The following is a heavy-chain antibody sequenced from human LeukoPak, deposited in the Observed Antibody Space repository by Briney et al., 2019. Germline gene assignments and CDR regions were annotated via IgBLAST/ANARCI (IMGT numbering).Heavy chain of an antibody. V-gene: IGHV3-20*04. CDR3: AREVRSGWSYYFDY. CDR2: INWNGAST. D-gene: IGHD6-19*01. Sequence: GGSLRLSCAASGFTFDNYAMSWVRQAPGKGLEWVSGINWNGASTGYADSVKGRFTISRDNAKKSLYLQMNGLRGEDTALYYCAREVRSGWSYYFDYWGQGTLVTVPS. CDR1: GFTFDNYA. J-gene: IGHJ4*02.